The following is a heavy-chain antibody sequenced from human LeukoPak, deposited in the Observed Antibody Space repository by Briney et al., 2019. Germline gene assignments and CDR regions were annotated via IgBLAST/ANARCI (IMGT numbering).Heavy chain of an antibody. Sequence: PGGSLRLSCAASGFTFSSYWMHWVRQAPGKGLVWVSRINTDGSSTSYADSVKGRFTISRDNAKNTLYLQMNSLRAEDTAVYYCEGFDILTGYSSVVGMDVWGQGTTVTVSS. CDR2: INTDGSST. CDR3: EGFDILTGYSSVVGMDV. CDR1: GFTFSSYW. J-gene: IGHJ6*02. V-gene: IGHV3-74*01. D-gene: IGHD3-9*01.